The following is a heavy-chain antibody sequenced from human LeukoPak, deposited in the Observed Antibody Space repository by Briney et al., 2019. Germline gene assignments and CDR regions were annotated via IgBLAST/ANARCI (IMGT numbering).Heavy chain of an antibody. CDR2: IKQDGSEK. J-gene: IGHJ4*02. Sequence: GGSLRLSCAASGFTFSSYWMSWVRQAPGKGLEWVANIKQDGSEKYYVDSVKGRFTISRDNAKNSLYLQMNSLRAEDTAVYYCAKSTYYYGSGQRDYFDYWGQGTLVTVSS. CDR3: AKSTYYYGSGQRDYFDY. D-gene: IGHD3-10*01. V-gene: IGHV3-7*01. CDR1: GFTFSSYW.